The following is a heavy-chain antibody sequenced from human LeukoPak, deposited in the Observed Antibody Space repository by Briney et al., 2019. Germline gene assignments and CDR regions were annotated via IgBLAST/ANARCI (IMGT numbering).Heavy chain of an antibody. J-gene: IGHJ5*02. Sequence: ASETLSLTCAVSGGCISSGGYSWSWIRQPPGKGLEWIGYIYHSGSTYYNPSLKSRVTISVDRSKNQFSLKLSSVTAADTAVYYCARALYRGYSYGYVGGDWFDPWGQGTLVTVSS. CDR1: GGCISSGGYS. CDR2: IYHSGST. V-gene: IGHV4-30-2*01. D-gene: IGHD5-18*01. CDR3: ARALYRGYSYGYVGGDWFDP.